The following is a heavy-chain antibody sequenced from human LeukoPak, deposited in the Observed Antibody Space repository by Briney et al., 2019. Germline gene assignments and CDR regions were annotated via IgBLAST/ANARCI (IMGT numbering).Heavy chain of an antibody. D-gene: IGHD3-10*01. Sequence: GGSLRLSCEASGFTFSTYEMNWVRQAPGKGLEWISYISSSGITIFYADSVKGRFTISRDNAKNSLYLQMNSLRAEDTAVYYCARDQYGSGDGYYMDVWGKGTTVTISS. CDR3: ARDQYGSGDGYYMDV. CDR1: GFTFSTYE. J-gene: IGHJ6*03. V-gene: IGHV3-48*03. CDR2: ISSSGITI.